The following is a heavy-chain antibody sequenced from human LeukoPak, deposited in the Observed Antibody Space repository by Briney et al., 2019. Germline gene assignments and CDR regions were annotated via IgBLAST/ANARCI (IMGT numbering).Heavy chain of an antibody. CDR2: ISGSGGST. J-gene: IGHJ4*02. CDR3: AKDMEWELSLVDY. CDR1: GFTFSSYG. Sequence: HPGGSLRLSCAASGFTFSSYGMSWVRQAPGKGLEWVSAISGSGGSTYYADSVKGRFTISRDNSKNTLYLQMNSLRAEDTAVYYCAKDMEWELSLVDYWGQGTLVTVSS. V-gene: IGHV3-23*01. D-gene: IGHD1-26*01.